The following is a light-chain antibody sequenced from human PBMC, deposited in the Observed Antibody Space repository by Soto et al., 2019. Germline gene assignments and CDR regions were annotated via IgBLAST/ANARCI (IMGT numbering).Light chain of an antibody. J-gene: IGKJ3*01. V-gene: IGKV1-5*01. Sequence: IQMTQSHSTLSAAVGDRVTITCRASQSISRYFAWYQKKPGEAPKLLIYDASSLQSGVSSRFRDSGYGTEFSLSISSLQPDDLATYYCQHYNSLSSFGPGTKVDIK. CDR2: DAS. CDR1: QSISRY. CDR3: QHYNSLSS.